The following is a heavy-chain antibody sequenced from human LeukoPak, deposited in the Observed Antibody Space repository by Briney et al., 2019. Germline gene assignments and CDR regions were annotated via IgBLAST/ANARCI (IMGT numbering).Heavy chain of an antibody. D-gene: IGHD2-2*01. J-gene: IGHJ4*02. CDR2: IKQDGSEK. CDR3: ARAHIVVLPAGPFDY. Sequence: GGSLRLSCAASGLTFSGYWMSWVRQTPGKGLEWVANIKQDGSEKYYVDSVKGRFAISRDNAKNSLYLQMNSLRAEDTAVYYCARAHIVVLPAGPFDYWGQGTLVTVSS. CDR1: GLTFSGYW. V-gene: IGHV3-7*01.